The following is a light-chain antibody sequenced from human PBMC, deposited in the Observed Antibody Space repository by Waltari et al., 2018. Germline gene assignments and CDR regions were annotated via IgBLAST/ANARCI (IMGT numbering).Light chain of an antibody. CDR1: QSVLYSSNNKNY. V-gene: IGKV4-1*01. Sequence: DIVMTQSPDSLTVSLGERATINCKSSQSVLYSSNNKNYLAWFQQKPGQPPKLRIYWASTREAGVPDRFSGSGSGTDFTLTISSLQAEDVAVYYCQQYYGIPGFGQGTKVEIK. CDR3: QQYYGIPG. J-gene: IGKJ1*01. CDR2: WAS.